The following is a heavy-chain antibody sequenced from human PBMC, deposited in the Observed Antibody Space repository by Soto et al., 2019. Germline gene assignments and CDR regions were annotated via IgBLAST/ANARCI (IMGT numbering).Heavy chain of an antibody. Sequence: ASVKVSCKASGYTFTSYGISWVRQAPGQGLEWMGWISAYNGNTNYAQKLQGRVTMTTDTSTSTAYMELRSLRSDDTAVYYCARDGTYYDILTGSDRGRMDPWGQGTLVTVS. V-gene: IGHV1-18*04. CDR1: GYTFTSYG. J-gene: IGHJ5*02. CDR2: ISAYNGNT. CDR3: ARDGTYYDILTGSDRGRMDP. D-gene: IGHD3-9*01.